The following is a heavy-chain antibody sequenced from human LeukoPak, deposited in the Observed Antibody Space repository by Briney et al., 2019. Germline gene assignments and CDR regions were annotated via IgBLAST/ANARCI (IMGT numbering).Heavy chain of an antibody. J-gene: IGHJ5*02. CDR3: ARALPRIAVAGTPKSNWFDP. CDR2: INPNSGGT. V-gene: IGHV1-2*02. CDR1: GYTFTGYY. Sequence: ASVKVSCKASGYTFTGYYMHWVRQAPGQGLEWMGWINPNSGGTNYAQKFQGRVTMTRDTSISTAYMELSRLRSDDTAVYYCARALPRIAVAGTPKSNWFDPWGQGTLVTVSS. D-gene: IGHD6-19*01.